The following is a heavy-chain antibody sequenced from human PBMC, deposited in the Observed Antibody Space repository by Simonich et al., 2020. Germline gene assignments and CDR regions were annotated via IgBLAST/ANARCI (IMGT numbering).Heavy chain of an antibody. CDR1: GFTFSSYA. Sequence: GGGLVQPGGSLSLSCAASGFTFSSYAMSWVRQAQGKGLGWVSAISGSGGSTYYANSVKGRFTISRDNSKNTLYLQMNSRRAEDTAVYYCAKDLGERITMIVVVIDAFDIWGQGTMVTVSS. V-gene: IGHV3-23*01. J-gene: IGHJ3*02. CDR3: AKDLGERITMIVVVIDAFDI. CDR2: ISGSGGST. D-gene: IGHD3-22*01.